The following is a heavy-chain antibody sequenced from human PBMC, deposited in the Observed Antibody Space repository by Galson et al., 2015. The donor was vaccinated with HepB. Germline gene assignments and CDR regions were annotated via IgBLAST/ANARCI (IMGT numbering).Heavy chain of an antibody. J-gene: IGHJ4*02. CDR1: GFTFSSYA. CDR3: ARGHRITMVRGVIVY. D-gene: IGHD3-10*01. V-gene: IGHV3-30-3*01. Sequence: LRLSCAASGFTFSSYAMHWVRQAPGKGLEWVAVISYDGSNKYYADSVKGRFTISRDNSKNTLYLQMNSLRAEDTAVYYCARGHRITMVRGVIVYWGQRTLVTVSS. CDR2: ISYDGSNK.